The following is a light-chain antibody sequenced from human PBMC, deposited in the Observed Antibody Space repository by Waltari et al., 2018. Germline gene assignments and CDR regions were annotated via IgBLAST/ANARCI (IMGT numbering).Light chain of an antibody. CDR2: QNT. V-gene: IGLV3-1*01. CDR1: TLGDTY. CDR3: QAWDSLTAI. Sequence: SYELTQPPSVSVSPGQTANITCSGDTLGDTYSSWYQQKPGQSPVLTIYQNTERPPGIPERFSGSNSANTATLTISGTQAMDEAEYYCQAWDSLTAIFGGGTKLTVL. J-gene: IGLJ2*01.